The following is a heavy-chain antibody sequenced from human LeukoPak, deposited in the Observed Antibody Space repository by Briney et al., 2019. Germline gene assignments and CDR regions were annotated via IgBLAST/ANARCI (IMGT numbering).Heavy chain of an antibody. CDR2: INPSGGST. CDR3: ARGGRTGYVLVPSLNWRYYFDY. V-gene: IGHV1-46*01. Sequence: ASVKVSCKASGYTCTSCYMHWVRQAPGQGLEWMGIINPSGGSTSYAQKFQGRVTMTRDTSTSTVYMELSSLRSEDTAVYYCARGGRTGYVLVPSLNWRYYFDYWGQGTLVTVSS. J-gene: IGHJ4*02. CDR1: GYTCTSCY. D-gene: IGHD3/OR15-3a*01.